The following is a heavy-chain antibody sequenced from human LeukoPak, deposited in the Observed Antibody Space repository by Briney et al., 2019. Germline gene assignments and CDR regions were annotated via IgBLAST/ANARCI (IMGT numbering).Heavy chain of an antibody. CDR1: GGTFSSYA. Sequence: ASVKVSCKASGGTFSSYAISWVRQAPGQGLEWMGRIIPILGIANYAQKFQGRVTITADKSTSTAYMELSSLKSEDTAVYYCASTRSIAAAGFDYWGQGTLVTVSS. CDR2: IIPILGIA. D-gene: IGHD6-13*01. V-gene: IGHV1-69*04. J-gene: IGHJ4*02. CDR3: ASTRSIAAAGFDY.